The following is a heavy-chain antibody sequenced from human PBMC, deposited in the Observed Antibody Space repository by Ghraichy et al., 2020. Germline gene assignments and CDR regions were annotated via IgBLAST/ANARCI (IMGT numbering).Heavy chain of an antibody. CDR2: ISGSGGST. Sequence: GGPLRLSCAASGFTFSSYAMSWVRQAPGKGLEWVSAISGSGGSTYYADSVKGRFTISRDSSKNTLYLQMNSLRAEDTAVYYCAKVWSAYYPYYFAYWGQGTLVTVSS. J-gene: IGHJ4*02. D-gene: IGHD3-3*01. CDR1: GFTFSSYA. CDR3: AKVWSAYYPYYFAY. V-gene: IGHV3-23*01.